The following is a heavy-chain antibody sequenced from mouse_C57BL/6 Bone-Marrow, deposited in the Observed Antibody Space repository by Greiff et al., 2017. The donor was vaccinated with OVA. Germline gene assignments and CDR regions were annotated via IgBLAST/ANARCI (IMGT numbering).Heavy chain of an antibody. V-gene: IGHV1-81*01. CDR3: ATQGGYYYGSNWYFDV. J-gene: IGHJ1*03. CDR1: GYTFTSYG. Sequence: VKLMESGAELARPGASVKLSCKASGYTFTSYGLSWVKQRTGQGLEWIGEISPRSGNTYYNEKFKGKATLTADKSSSTAYMELRSLTSEDSAVYFCATQGGYYYGSNWYFDVWGTGTTVTVSS. D-gene: IGHD1-1*01. CDR2: ISPRSGNT.